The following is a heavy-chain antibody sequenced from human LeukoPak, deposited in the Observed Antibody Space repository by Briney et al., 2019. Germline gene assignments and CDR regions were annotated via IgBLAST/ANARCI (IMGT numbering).Heavy chain of an antibody. CDR3: AGNNGLWLGPGYWFDP. CDR2: ISAYNGNT. D-gene: IGHD6-19*01. J-gene: IGHJ5*02. V-gene: IGHV1-18*01. Sequence: ASVKVSCKASGYTFTSYGISWVRQAPGQGLEWMGWISAYNGNTNYAQKLQGRVTMTTDTSTSTAYMELRSLRSDDTAVYYCAGNNGLWLGPGYWFDPWGQGTLVTVSS. CDR1: GYTFTSYG.